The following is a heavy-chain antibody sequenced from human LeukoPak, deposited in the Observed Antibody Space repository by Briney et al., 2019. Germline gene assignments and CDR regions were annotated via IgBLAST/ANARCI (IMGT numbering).Heavy chain of an antibody. Sequence: GESLQILCKASGYSLINHWIGWVRQMPGKGLDWMGIIYPGNADATYSPSFQSRVTISADKSTTTVYLQWSSLKASDTAMYYCARQGSYDNSGYSFDDWGKGTPVTVSS. CDR1: GYSLINHW. CDR2: IYPGNADA. V-gene: IGHV5-51*01. CDR3: ARQGSYDNSGYSFDD. J-gene: IGHJ4*02. D-gene: IGHD3-22*01.